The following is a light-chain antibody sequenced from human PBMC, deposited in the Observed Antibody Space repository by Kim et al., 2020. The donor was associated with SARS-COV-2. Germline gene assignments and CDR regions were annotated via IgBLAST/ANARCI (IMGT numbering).Light chain of an antibody. Sequence: CSPGERPHHSRRALQIVTCYLASYQQQPGQAPRVLIYGSSNRATGIPARFRGGGSGTDFTLTISSLEPEGFAVYFCQDRSNWLTFGGGAKVDIK. J-gene: IGKJ4*01. V-gene: IGKV3-11*01. CDR1: QIVTCY. CDR2: GSS. CDR3: QDRSNWLT.